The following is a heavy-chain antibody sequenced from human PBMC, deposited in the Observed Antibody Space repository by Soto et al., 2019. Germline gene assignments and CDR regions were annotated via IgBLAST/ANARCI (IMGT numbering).Heavy chain of an antibody. CDR3: ARLDYGDYSNWFDP. CDR1: GFTFSSYS. Sequence: GGSLSLSCAASGFTFSSYSMNWVRQAPGKGLEWVSSISSGSSSIYYADSVKGRFTLSRDNAKNSVFLQMDSLRAEDTAVYFCARLDYGDYSNWFDPWGQGTLVTVSS. D-gene: IGHD4-17*01. V-gene: IGHV3-21*01. CDR2: ISSGSSSI. J-gene: IGHJ5*02.